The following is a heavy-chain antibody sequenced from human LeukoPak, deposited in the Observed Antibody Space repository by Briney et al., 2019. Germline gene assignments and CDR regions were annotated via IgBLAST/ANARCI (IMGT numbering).Heavy chain of an antibody. CDR3: ARVRNTAMVTNIDY. Sequence: SETLSLTCTVSGGSISSSSYYWGWIRQPPGKGLEWIGSIYYSGSTYYNPSLKSRVTISVDTSKNQFSLKLSSVTAADTAVYYCARVRNTAMVTNIDYWGQGTLVTVSS. V-gene: IGHV4-39*07. D-gene: IGHD5-18*01. CDR2: IYYSGST. J-gene: IGHJ4*02. CDR1: GGSISSSSYY.